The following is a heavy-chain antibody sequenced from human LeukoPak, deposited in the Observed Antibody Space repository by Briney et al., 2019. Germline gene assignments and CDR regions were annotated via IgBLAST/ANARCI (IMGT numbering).Heavy chain of an antibody. CDR2: ITASGTAM. CDR1: GFTFSSYS. Sequence: GGSLRLSCAASGFTFSSYSMNWVRQAPGKGLEWVSHITASGTAMFYADSVKGRFTISRDNAKNSLYLQMNSLRDEDTAVYYCASRGSYRFDYWGQGTLVTVSS. V-gene: IGHV3-48*02. D-gene: IGHD1-26*01. CDR3: ASRGSYRFDY. J-gene: IGHJ4*02.